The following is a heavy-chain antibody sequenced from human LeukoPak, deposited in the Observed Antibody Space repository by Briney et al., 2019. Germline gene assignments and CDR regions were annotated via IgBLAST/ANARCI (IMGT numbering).Heavy chain of an antibody. CDR1: GFTFSSHW. Sequence: LAGGSLRLSCAGSGFTFSSHWMGWVRQAPGKGLEWLANIKEDGHEKYYVDSVQDRFTISRDNAKNSLFLQMDSLRAEDTAVYFCARHGYYVFDYWGQGTLVTVSS. J-gene: IGHJ4*02. D-gene: IGHD4-17*01. V-gene: IGHV3-7*01. CDR2: IKEDGHEK. CDR3: ARHGYYVFDY.